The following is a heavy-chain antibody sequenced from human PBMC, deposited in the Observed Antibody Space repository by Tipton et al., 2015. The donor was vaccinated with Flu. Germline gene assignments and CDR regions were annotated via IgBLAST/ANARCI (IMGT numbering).Heavy chain of an antibody. J-gene: IGHJ3*02. CDR1: GGSISSHY. CDR3: AREWGDAFDI. V-gene: IGHV4-59*11. D-gene: IGHD3-16*01. Sequence: TLSLTCTVSGGSISSHYWSWIRQPPGKGLGWIGYIYYSGSISYNPSLKSRVTISVDTSKNQFSLKLSSVTAADTAVYYCAREWGDAFDIWGQGTTVTVSS. CDR2: IYYSGSI.